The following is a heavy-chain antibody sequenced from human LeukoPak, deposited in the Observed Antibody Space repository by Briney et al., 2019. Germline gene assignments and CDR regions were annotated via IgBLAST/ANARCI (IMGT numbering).Heavy chain of an antibody. V-gene: IGHV3-7*01. J-gene: IGHJ4*02. CDR3: ATTPEHSGSYFYYFDY. D-gene: IGHD1-26*01. CDR1: GFTFSDYW. Sequence: PGGSLRLSCAVSGFTFSDYWMTWVRQGPGKGLEWVANVKQDGSGKYYVDSVKGRFTISRDNAKNSLYLQMNSLRAEDTAVYYCATTPEHSGSYFYYFDYWGQGTLVTVSS. CDR2: VKQDGSGK.